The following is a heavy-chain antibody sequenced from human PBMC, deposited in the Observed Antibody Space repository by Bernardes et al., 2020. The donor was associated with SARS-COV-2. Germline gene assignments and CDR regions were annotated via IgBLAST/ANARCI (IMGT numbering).Heavy chain of an antibody. CDR3: AKATALGGFREGRLFDN. CDR2: MNPKNGNT. Sequence: ASVKVSCKASGYTLSDYYMHWVRQTTGQGLEWMGWMNPKNGNTGSVQKFQARVTMTRDTSISTAYMELSTLTSADTAVYFCAKATALGGFREGRLFDNWGQGSLVTVSS. D-gene: IGHD2-15*01. CDR1: GYTLSDYY. J-gene: IGHJ4*02. V-gene: IGHV1-8*02.